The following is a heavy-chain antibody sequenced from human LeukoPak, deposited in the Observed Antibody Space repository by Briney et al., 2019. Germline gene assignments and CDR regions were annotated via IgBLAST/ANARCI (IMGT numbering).Heavy chain of an antibody. CDR1: GFTFSSYW. J-gene: IGHJ6*04. CDR2: IKQDGSEK. V-gene: IGHV3-7*03. CDR3: ARDRRDIVVVVAAIYYYYGMDV. D-gene: IGHD2-15*01. Sequence: GGSLRLSCAASGFTFSSYWMSWVRQAPGKGLKWVANIKQDGSEKYYVDSVKGRFTISRDNAKNSLYLQMNSLRAEDTAVYYCARDRRDIVVVVAAIYYYYGMDVWGKGTTVTVSS.